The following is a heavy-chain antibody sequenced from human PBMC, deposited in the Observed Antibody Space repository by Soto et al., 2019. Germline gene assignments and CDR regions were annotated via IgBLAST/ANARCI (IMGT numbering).Heavy chain of an antibody. J-gene: IGHJ6*02. D-gene: IGHD3-3*01. CDR1: GFTFSSYS. CDR3: ARDWVKGDLWSGYYPNYYYGMDV. CDR2: ISSSSSYI. Sequence: GGSLRLSGAASGFTFSSYSMNWVRQAPGKGLEWVSSISSSSSYIYYADSVKGRFTISRDNAKNSLYLQMNSLRAEDTAVYYCARDWVKGDLWSGYYPNYYYGMDVWGQGTTVTVSS. V-gene: IGHV3-21*01.